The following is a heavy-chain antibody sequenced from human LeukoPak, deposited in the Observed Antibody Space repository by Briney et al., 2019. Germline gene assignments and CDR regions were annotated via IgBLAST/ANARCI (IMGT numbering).Heavy chain of an antibody. V-gene: IGHV4-34*01. D-gene: IGHD3-10*01. CDR1: GGSFSGYY. Sequence: SETLSLTCAVYGGSFSGYYWSWIRQPPGKGLEWIGEINHSGSTNYNPSLKSRVTISVDTSKNQFSLKLSSVTAADTAVYYCARLMVRGVMFPNWGQGTLVTVSS. J-gene: IGHJ4*02. CDR3: ARLMVRGVMFPN. CDR2: INHSGST.